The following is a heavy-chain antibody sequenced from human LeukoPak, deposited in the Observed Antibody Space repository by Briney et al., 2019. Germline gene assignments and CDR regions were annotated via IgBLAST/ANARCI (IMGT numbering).Heavy chain of an antibody. CDR3: ARDLSEKYSIDY. Sequence: GGSLRLSCAASGFTFSSYGMHWVREAPGKGLEWVAFISYDGSIKYYADSVKGRCTISRDNSKNTLNLQINSLRAEDTAVYYCARDLSEKYSIDYWGQGTLVTVSS. D-gene: IGHD2-15*01. CDR2: ISYDGSIK. CDR1: GFTFSSYG. V-gene: IGHV3-30*03. J-gene: IGHJ4*02.